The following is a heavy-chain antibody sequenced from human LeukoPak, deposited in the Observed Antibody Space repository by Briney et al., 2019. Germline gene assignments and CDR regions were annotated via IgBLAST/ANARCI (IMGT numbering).Heavy chain of an antibody. V-gene: IGHV4-4*09. CDR2: TFTSGGT. D-gene: IGHD1-26*01. CDR1: GGSTSPYY. Sequence: SETLSLTCTVSGGSTSPYYWSWIRQTPGKGLEWIGYTFTSGGTNYNPSLKSRVTISVDTSKNQFSLKMTSVTAADTAVYYCARQPLPLREDHFDFWGQGTLVTVSS. J-gene: IGHJ4*02. CDR3: ARQPLPLREDHFDF.